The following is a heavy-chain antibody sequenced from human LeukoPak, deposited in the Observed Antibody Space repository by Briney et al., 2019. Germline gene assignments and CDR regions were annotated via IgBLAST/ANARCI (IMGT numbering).Heavy chain of an antibody. CDR1: GGSISSGDYY. CDR3: ARGDRYVYGMEV. D-gene: IGHD3-16*01. V-gene: IGHV4-30-4*01. J-gene: IGHJ6*04. CDR2: IYYSGST. Sequence: SQTLSLTCTVSGGSISSGDYYWSWIRQPPGKGLEWIGYIYYSGSTYYNPSLKSRVTISVDTSKNQFSLKLSSVTAADTAVYYCARGDRYVYGMEVWGKGTTVTVSS.